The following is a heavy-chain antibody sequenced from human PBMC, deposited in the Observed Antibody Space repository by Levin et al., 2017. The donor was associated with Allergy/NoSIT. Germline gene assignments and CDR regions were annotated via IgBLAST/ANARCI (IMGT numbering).Heavy chain of an antibody. CDR1: GFTFSSYG. V-gene: IGHV3-30*18. D-gene: IGHD6-19*01. CDR3: AKDGTPGADSSGCLN. CDR2: ISYDGSNK. J-gene: IGHJ4*02. Sequence: GGSLRLSCAASGFTFSSYGMHWVRQAPGKGLEWVAVISYDGSNKYYADSVKGRFTISRDNSKNTLYLQMNSLRAEDTAVYYCAKDGTPGADSSGCLNWGQGTLVTVSS.